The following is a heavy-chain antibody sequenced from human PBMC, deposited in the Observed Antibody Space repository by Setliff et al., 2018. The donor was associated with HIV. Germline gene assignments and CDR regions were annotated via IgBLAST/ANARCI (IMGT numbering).Heavy chain of an antibody. J-gene: IGHJ4*01. CDR3: AKDGISGGAYPPYYFDY. CDR1: GSGYSTFD. V-gene: IGHV3-23*01. D-gene: IGHD2-15*01. CDR2: VSPDGYEK. Sequence: GVSLRLSCAAFGSGYSTFDMDWVRQTPGKGLEWVADVSPDGYEKRYADFVKGRFTVSRDNSKNTLYLLMNGLRVEDTAVYYCAKDGISGGAYPPYYFDYGGHGALVTDSS.